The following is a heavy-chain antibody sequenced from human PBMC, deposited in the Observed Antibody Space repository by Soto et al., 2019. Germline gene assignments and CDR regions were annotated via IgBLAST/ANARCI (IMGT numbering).Heavy chain of an antibody. J-gene: IGHJ6*03. D-gene: IGHD5-18*01. CDR2: ISGSGGST. CDR1: GFTFSSYA. CDR3: AKDLIRSLRGYSPHDYYYYMDV. V-gene: IGHV3-23*01. Sequence: GGSLRLSCAASGFTFSSYAMSWVRQAPGKGLEWVSAISGSGGSTYYADSVKGRFTISRDNSKNMLYLQMNSLRAEDTAVYYCAKDLIRSLRGYSPHDYYYYMDVWGKGTTVTVSS.